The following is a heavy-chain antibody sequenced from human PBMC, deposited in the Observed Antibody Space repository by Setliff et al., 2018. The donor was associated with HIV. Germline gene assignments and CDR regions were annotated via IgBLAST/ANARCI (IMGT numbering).Heavy chain of an antibody. V-gene: IGHV3-21*04. J-gene: IGHJ4*02. CDR3: VRDSGYYSFDF. CDR2: ISPNSSNT. Sequence: GGSLRLSCEASGFTFSYYTMNWVRQAPGKGLEWVASISPNSSNTYYADSMKGRFTIARDNVKKSVTLQLTSLRVEDTAVYYCVRDSGYYSFDFWGQGTLVTVSS. D-gene: IGHD5-12*01. CDR1: GFTFSYYT.